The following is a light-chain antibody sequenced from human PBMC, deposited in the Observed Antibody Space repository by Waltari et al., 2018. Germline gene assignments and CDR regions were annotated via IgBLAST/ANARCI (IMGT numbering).Light chain of an antibody. CDR1: QGISSY. J-gene: IGKJ4*01. CDR3: QQFQSNPLT. V-gene: IGKV1-9*01. CDR2: GAS. Sequence: IQLTQSPSSLSASVGDRVTITCRASQGISSYLAWYQQKPGKAPKLLTYGASTLQSGVPSRFSGSGSGTDFTLTISSLQPEDFATYYCQQFQSNPLTFGGGTKVEIK.